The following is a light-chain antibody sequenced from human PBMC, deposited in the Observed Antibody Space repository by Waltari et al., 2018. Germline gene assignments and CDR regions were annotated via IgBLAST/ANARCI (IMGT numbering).Light chain of an antibody. J-gene: IGLJ2*01. CDR1: TDNVGSNA. Sequence: QSALTQETSVSGTVGQTVTLSCTGTTDNVGSNALGWHHQISHGSPKTVMFGNSLPSGVPDRFSGSKSGTTASLTISGLQAEDEAEYYCSTWDSGLSVVVFGGGTKL. CDR2: GNS. V-gene: IGLV1-44*01. CDR3: STWDSGLSVVV.